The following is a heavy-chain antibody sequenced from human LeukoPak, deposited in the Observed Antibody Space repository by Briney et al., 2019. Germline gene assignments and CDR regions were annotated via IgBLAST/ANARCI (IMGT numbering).Heavy chain of an antibody. CDR3: ARHQYYFDTSGHYPDY. J-gene: IGHJ4*02. V-gene: IGHV4-39*01. D-gene: IGHD3-22*01. Sequence: PSETLSLTCTVSGGSISSSSYYWGWIRQAPGKGLEWLANIYYSGRTYFNPSLKSRVTISVDTSKNQFSLKLRSVTAADTAVYYCARHQYYFDTSGHYPDYWGQGTLVTVSS. CDR1: GGSISSSSYY. CDR2: IYYSGRT.